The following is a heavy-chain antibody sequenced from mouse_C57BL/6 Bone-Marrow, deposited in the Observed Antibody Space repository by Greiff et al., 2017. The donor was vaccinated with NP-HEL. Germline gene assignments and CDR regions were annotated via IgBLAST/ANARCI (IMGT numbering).Heavy chain of an antibody. Sequence: QVQLQQSGPELVKPGASVKISCKASGYAFSSSWMNWVKQRPGKGLEWIGRIYPGDGDTNYNGKFKGKATLTADKSSSTAYMQLSSLTSEDSAVSFCARTPIYYDYDRFAYWGQVTLVTVSA. D-gene: IGHD2-4*01. J-gene: IGHJ3*01. CDR1: GYAFSSSW. CDR2: IYPGDGDT. CDR3: ARTPIYYDYDRFAY. V-gene: IGHV1-82*01.